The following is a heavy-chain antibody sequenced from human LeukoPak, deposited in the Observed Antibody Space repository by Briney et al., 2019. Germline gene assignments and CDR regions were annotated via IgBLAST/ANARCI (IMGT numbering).Heavy chain of an antibody. CDR3: ARDLRSSGYYAFDY. V-gene: IGHV3-23*01. Sequence: GGSLRLSCAASGFTFSSYGMSWVRQAPGKVLEWVSAISGSGGSTYYADSVKGRFTISRDNAKNSLYLQMNSLRAEDTAVYYCARDLRSSGYYAFDYWGQGTLVTVSS. CDR1: GFTFSSYG. J-gene: IGHJ4*02. CDR2: ISGSGGST. D-gene: IGHD3-22*01.